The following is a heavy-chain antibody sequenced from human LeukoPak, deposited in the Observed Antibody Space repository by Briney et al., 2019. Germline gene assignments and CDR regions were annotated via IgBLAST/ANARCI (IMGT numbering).Heavy chain of an antibody. CDR3: ARGLWRYYDFWSGYNDKYYFDY. CDR2: MNPKSGNT. J-gene: IGHJ4*02. Sequence: ASVKVSCKASGNSFTSYDINWVRQATGQGLEWMGWMNPKSGNTGYAQKFQGRVTMTRNTAVSTVYMELSSLRSEDTAMYHCARGLWRYYDFWSGYNDKYYFDYWGQGTLVTVSS. CDR1: GNSFTSYD. V-gene: IGHV1-8*01. D-gene: IGHD3-3*01.